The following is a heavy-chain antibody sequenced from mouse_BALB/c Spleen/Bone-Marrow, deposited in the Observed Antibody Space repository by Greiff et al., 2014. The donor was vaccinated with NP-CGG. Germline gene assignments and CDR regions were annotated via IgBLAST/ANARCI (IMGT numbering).Heavy chain of an antibody. J-gene: IGHJ2*01. CDR1: GYTFTDYN. CDR3: ARLGRDY. CDR2: IYPYNGGT. Sequence: EVMLVESGPELVKPGASVKISCKASGYTFTDYNMHWVKQSHGKSLEWIGYIYPYNGGTGYNQKFKSKATLTVDNSSSTAYMKLRSLTSEDSAVYYCARLGRDYWGQGTTLTVSS. V-gene: IGHV1S29*02. D-gene: IGHD4-1*01.